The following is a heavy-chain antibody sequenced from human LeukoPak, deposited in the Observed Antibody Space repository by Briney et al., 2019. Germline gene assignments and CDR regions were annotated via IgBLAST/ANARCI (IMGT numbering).Heavy chain of an antibody. V-gene: IGHV3-23*01. CDR1: GFTFSSYA. J-gene: IGHJ4*02. CDR2: ISGSGGST. CDR3: AKIGVPAAIRSPYDY. D-gene: IGHD2-2*02. Sequence: GGSLRLSCAASGFTFSSYAMSWVRQAPGKGLEWVSAISGSGGSTYYAGSVKGRSTISRDNSKNTLYLQMTSPRAEDTAVYYCAKIGVPAAIRSPYDYWGQGTLVTVSS.